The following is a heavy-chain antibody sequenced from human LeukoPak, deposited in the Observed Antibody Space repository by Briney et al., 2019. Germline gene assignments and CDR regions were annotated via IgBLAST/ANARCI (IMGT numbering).Heavy chain of an antibody. J-gene: IGHJ5*02. CDR3: ARPLMYYYGSETYFWFDP. CDR2: INSDGSST. Sequence: GGSLRLSCAASGFTFSSYWMHWVRQAPGKGLVWVSRINSDGSSTSYADSVKGRFTISRDNAKNTPYLQMNSLRAEDTAVYYCARPLMYYYGSETYFWFDPWGQGTLVTVSS. CDR1: GFTFSSYW. D-gene: IGHD3-10*01. V-gene: IGHV3-74*01.